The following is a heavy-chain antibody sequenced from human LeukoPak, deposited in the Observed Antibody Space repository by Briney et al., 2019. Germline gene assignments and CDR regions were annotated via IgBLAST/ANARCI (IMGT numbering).Heavy chain of an antibody. D-gene: IGHD4-11*01. V-gene: IGHV3-9*01. CDR3: AKEDYGNYVLDY. CDR2: ISWNSGSI. Sequence: PGRSLRLSCAASGFTLDDYAMHWVRQAPGKGLEGVLGISWNSGSIGYADSVKGRFTNSRDNAKNSLYLQMNSLRAEDTALYYCAKEDYGNYVLDYWGQGTLVTVSS. J-gene: IGHJ4*02. CDR1: GFTLDDYA.